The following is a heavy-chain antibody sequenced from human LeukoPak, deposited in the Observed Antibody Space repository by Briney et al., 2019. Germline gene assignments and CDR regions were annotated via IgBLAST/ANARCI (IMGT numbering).Heavy chain of an antibody. D-gene: IGHD6-13*01. J-gene: IGHJ5*02. CDR1: GGSISSGGDY. CDR2: IYYSGST. Sequence: PSETLSLTCTVSGGSISSGGDYWSWIRQHPGKGLEWMGYIYYSGSTYYNPSLKSRVTISVDTSKNQFSLKLSSVTAADTAVYYCARVPYSSSRNWFDPGAREPWSPSPQ. CDR3: ARVPYSSSRNWFDP. V-gene: IGHV4-31*03.